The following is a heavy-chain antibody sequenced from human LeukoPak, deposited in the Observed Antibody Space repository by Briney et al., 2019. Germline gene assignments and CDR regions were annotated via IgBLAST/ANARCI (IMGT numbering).Heavy chain of an antibody. D-gene: IGHD5-18*01. CDR2: ISSSGNTM. CDR3: ARGGRGIQLWYFDY. Sequence: PEGSLSLSCAASGFTFSSYEMNWVRQAPGKGLEWVSYISSSGNTMHYADSVKGRFTISRDNAKNSLYLQMNSLRAGDTAVYYCARGGRGIQLWYFDYWGQGTLVTVSS. CDR1: GFTFSSYE. V-gene: IGHV3-48*03. J-gene: IGHJ4*02.